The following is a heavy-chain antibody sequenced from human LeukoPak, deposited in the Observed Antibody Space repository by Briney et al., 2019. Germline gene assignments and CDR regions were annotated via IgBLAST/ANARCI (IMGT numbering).Heavy chain of an antibody. V-gene: IGHV4-34*01. J-gene: IGHJ4*02. Sequence: PSETLSLTCAVYGGSFSGYYWSWIRQPPGKGLEWIGSIYCSGSTYYNPSLKSRVTISLDTSKNQFSLKLSSVTAADTAVYYCARRGDYWGQGTLVTVSS. CDR2: IYCSGST. D-gene: IGHD3-10*01. CDR1: GGSFSGYY. CDR3: ARRGDY.